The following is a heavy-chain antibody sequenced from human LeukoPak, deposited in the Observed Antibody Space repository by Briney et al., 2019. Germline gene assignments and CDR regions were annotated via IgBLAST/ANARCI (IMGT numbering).Heavy chain of an antibody. CDR3: ASASAGLVEY. CDR1: GFTFSSYS. J-gene: IGHJ4*02. V-gene: IGHV3-72*01. CDR2: IRNKAYSYTT. Sequence: GGSLRLSCAASGFTFSSYSMNWVRQAPGKGQEWLGRIRNKAYSYTTECAASVKGRFTISRDDSKNSLYLQMNSLKTEDTAVYYCASASAGLVEYWGQGARVTVSS.